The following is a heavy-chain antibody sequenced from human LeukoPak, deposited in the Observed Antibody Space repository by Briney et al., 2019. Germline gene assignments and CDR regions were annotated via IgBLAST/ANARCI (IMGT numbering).Heavy chain of an antibody. V-gene: IGHV4-34*01. CDR3: ARTGSSWLRYYYYGMDV. CDR2: INHSGST. D-gene: IGHD6-13*01. Sequence: SETLSLTCAVYGGSFSGYYWSWIRQPPGKGLEWIGEINHSGSTNYNPSLKSRVTISVDTSKNQFSLKLSSVTAADTAAYYCARTGSSWLRYYYYGMDVWGQGTTVTVSS. CDR1: GGSFSGYY. J-gene: IGHJ6*02.